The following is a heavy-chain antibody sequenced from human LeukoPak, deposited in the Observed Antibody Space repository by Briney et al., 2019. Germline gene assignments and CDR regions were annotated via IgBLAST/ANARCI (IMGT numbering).Heavy chain of an antibody. D-gene: IGHD3-16*02. J-gene: IGHJ6*02. CDR1: GYTFTSYA. Sequence: GASVKDSCKASGYTFTSYAMNWVRQAPGQRLELMGGTTTNTGNPTYAQGFTGRLVSSLDTSVSTAYLQISSLKAEDTAVYYCAREYDYVWGSYRFNYYYYGMDVWGQGTTVTVSS. CDR3: AREYDYVWGSYRFNYYYYGMDV. CDR2: TTTNTGNP. V-gene: IGHV7-4-1*02.